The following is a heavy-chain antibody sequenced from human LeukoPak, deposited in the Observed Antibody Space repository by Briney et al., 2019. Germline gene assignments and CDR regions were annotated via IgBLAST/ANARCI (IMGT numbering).Heavy chain of an antibody. CDR2: FFYSGST. CDR3: ARNAGTKDYYYGMDV. Sequence: SETLSLTCTVSGASINKYYWNWVRRPPGKGLEWIGYFFYSGSTRYNPSLKSRVTISGDMSNNQFSLRLTSLTAADTAVYHCARNAGTKDYYYGMDVWGQGTTVIVSS. CDR1: GASINKYY. D-gene: IGHD2-2*01. V-gene: IGHV4-59*08. J-gene: IGHJ6*02.